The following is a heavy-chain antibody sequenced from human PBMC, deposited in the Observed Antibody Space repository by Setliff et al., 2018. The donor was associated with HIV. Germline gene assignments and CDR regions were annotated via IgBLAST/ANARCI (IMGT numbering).Heavy chain of an antibody. D-gene: IGHD5-18*01. J-gene: IGHJ4*01. Sequence: SETLSLTCTVSGASIRSQYWSWIRKPPGKGLEWIGYISYSGSTNYSPSLESRVAMSVDTSKQQFSLEVSSVTAADTAVYYCARTRGYSYGTLAGFDYWGRGSLVTVSS. CDR3: ARTRGYSYGTLAGFDY. CDR2: ISYSGST. V-gene: IGHV4-59*11. CDR1: GASIRSQY.